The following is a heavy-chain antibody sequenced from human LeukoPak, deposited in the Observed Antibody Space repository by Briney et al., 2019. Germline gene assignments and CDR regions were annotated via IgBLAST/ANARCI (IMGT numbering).Heavy chain of an antibody. J-gene: IGHJ4*02. CDR3: ARDYDFWSGFFDY. V-gene: IGHV3-74*01. CDR2: INSDGSST. D-gene: IGHD3-3*01. Sequence: PEGSLRLSCAASGFTFSNYWMHWVRQAPGKGLVWVSRINSDGSSTSYADSVKGRFTISRDNAKNTLSLQMNSLRAEDTAVYYCARDYDFWSGFFDYWGQGTLVTVSS. CDR1: GFTFSNYW.